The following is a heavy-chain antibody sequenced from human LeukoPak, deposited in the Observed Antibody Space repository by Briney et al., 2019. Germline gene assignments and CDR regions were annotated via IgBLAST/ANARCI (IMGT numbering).Heavy chain of an antibody. CDR3: AREAATPDWFDP. Sequence: HSGRSLRLSCAASGFTFSSYGMHWVRQAPGKGLEWVAVIWYDGSNKYYADSVKGRFTISRDSSKNTLYLQMNSLRAEDTAVYYCAREAATPDWFDPWGQGTLVTVSS. J-gene: IGHJ5*02. CDR2: IWYDGSNK. CDR1: GFTFSSYG. D-gene: IGHD2-15*01. V-gene: IGHV3-33*01.